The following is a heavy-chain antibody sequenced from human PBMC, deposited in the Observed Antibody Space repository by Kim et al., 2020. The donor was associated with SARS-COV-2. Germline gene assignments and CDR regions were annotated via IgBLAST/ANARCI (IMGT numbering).Heavy chain of an antibody. CDR3: ARGYCSSTSCQYYPDY. CDR2: INAGNGDT. CDR1: GYTFTDYA. V-gene: IGHV1-3*01. J-gene: IGHJ4*02. Sequence: ASVKVSCKASGYTFTDYAIHWVRQAPGQRLEWMGWINAGNGDTKYSQKFQGRVTLTRDTSASTAYMDLGSLRSEDTAVYYCARGYCSSTSCQYYPDYWGQ. D-gene: IGHD2-2*01.